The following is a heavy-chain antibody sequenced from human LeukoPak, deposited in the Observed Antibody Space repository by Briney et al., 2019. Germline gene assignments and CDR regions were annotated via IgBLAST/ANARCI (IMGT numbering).Heavy chain of an antibody. CDR3: ARKGDY. CDR1: GGSFSGYY. J-gene: IGHJ4*02. V-gene: IGHV4-34*01. CDR2: INHSGST. Sequence: SETLSLTCAVYGGSFSGYYWSWIRQPLGKGLEWIGEINHSGSTNYNPSLKSRVTISVDTSKNQFSLKLSSVTAADTAVYYCARKGDYWGQGTLVTVSS.